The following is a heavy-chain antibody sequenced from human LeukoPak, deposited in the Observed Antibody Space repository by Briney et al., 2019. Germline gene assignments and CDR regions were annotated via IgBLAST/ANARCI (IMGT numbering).Heavy chain of an antibody. Sequence: ASVKVSCKASGGTFSSYAISWVRQAPGQGLEWMGGIIPIFGTANYAQKFQGRVTITADESTSTAYMELSSLRSEDTAVYYCARGDLGYCSSTSCCAWGNYYYYYMDVWGKGTTVTVSS. CDR1: GGTFSSYA. CDR2: IIPIFGTA. V-gene: IGHV1-69*13. J-gene: IGHJ6*03. D-gene: IGHD2-2*01. CDR3: ARGDLGYCSSTSCCAWGNYYYYYMDV.